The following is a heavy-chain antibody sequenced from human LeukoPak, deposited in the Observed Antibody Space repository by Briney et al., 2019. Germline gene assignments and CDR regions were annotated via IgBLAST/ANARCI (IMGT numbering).Heavy chain of an antibody. J-gene: IGHJ4*02. D-gene: IGHD5-24*01. CDR2: ISAYNGNT. Sequence: ASVKVSCKASGYTFTGYYVHWVRQAPGQGLEWMGWISAYNGNTNYAQKLQGRVTMTTDTSTSTAYMELRSLRSDDTAVYYCARALVDGYKELGYWGQGTLVTVSS. CDR1: GYTFTGYY. CDR3: ARALVDGYKELGY. V-gene: IGHV1-18*04.